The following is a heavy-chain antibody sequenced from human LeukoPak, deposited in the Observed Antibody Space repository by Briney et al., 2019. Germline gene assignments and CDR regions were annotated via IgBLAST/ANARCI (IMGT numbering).Heavy chain of an antibody. CDR2: IYSGGST. J-gene: IGHJ6*02. V-gene: IGHV3-53*01. D-gene: IGHD6-6*01. CDR3: AREQLGLGGMDV. Sequence: GGSLRLSCAASGFTVSSNYMSWVRQAPGKGLEWVSVIYSGGSTYYADSVKGRFTISRDNSKNTLYLQVNSLRAEDTAVYYCAREQLGLGGMDVWGQGTTVTVSS. CDR1: GFTVSSNY.